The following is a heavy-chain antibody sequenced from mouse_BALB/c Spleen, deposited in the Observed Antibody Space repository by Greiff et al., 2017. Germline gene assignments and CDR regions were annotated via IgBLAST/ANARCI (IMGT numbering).Heavy chain of an antibody. D-gene: IGHD1-1*01. CDR2: IDPANGNA. V-gene: IGHV14-3*02. CDR1: GFNIKDTY. J-gene: IGHJ3*01. Sequence: EVKLLESGAELVKPGASVKLSCTASGFNIKDTYMHWVKQRPEQGLEWIGRIDPANGNAKYDPKFQGKATITADTSSNTAYLQLSSLTSEDTAVYYCARRYYGSRAFAYWGQGTLVTVSA. CDR3: ARRYYGSRAFAY.